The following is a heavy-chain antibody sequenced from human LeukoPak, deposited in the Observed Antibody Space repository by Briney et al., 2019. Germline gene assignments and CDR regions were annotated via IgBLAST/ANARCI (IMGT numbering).Heavy chain of an antibody. D-gene: IGHD2-2*01. CDR2: ISGDGSSL. CDR1: GFTFSNYW. Sequence: GGSPRLSCAASGFTFSNYWMHWVRQVPGKGLVWVSRISGDGSSLTYADSVKGRFTISRDNAKNTLYLQMNTLRVEDTAVYYCVREFSSTSLYWGQGTLVTVSS. J-gene: IGHJ4*02. V-gene: IGHV3-74*01. CDR3: VREFSSTSLY.